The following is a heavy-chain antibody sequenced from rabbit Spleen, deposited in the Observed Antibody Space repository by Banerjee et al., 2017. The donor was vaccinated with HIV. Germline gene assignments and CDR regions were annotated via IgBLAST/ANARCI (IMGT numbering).Heavy chain of an antibody. CDR3: ARDGAGGSYFAL. Sequence: QSLEESGGDLVKPGASLTLTCTASGVSFSGSSYMCWVRQAPGKGLEWIACIYAGSSGSTYYASWAKGRFTISKTSSTTVTLQMTSLTAADTATYFCARDGAGGSYFALWGQGTLVTVS. V-gene: IGHV1S40*01. J-gene: IGHJ3*01. CDR2: IYAGSSGST. D-gene: IGHD8-1*01. CDR1: GVSFSGSSY.